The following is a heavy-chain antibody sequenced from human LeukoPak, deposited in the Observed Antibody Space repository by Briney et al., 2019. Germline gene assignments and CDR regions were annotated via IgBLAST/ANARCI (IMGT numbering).Heavy chain of an antibody. J-gene: IGHJ3*02. CDR1: GFPLNNFP. V-gene: IGHV3-11*01. CDR2: ISSSGSTI. D-gene: IGHD1-1*01. CDR3: ATGTRDAFDI. Sequence: GGSLRLSCAASGFPLNNFPMMWVRQSPGQGLEWVSYISSSGSTIYYADSVKGRFTISRDNAKNSLYLQMNSLRAEDTAVYYCATGTRDAFDIWGQGTMVTVSS.